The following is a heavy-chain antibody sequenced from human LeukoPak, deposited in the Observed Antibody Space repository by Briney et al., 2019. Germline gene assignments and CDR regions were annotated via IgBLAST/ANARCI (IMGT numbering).Heavy chain of an antibody. V-gene: IGHV4-4*02. CDR1: GGSISSSNW. J-gene: IGHJ6*02. D-gene: IGHD6-13*01. CDR3: ARVGIAAAGSYYGMDV. Sequence: SGTLSLTCAVSGGSISSSNWWSWVRPPPGKGLEWIGEIYHSGSTNYNPSLKSRVTISVDKSKNQFSLKLSSVTAADTAVYYCARVGIAAAGSYYGMDVWGQGTTVTVSS. CDR2: IYHSGST.